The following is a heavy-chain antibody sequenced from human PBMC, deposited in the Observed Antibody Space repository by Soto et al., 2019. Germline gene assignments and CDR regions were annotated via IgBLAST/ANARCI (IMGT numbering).Heavy chain of an antibody. CDR1: GFTFSIYD. J-gene: IGHJ5*02. Sequence: GGSLRLSCAASGFTFSIYDMHWVRQGTGKGLEWVSRIGTAGDTNYAASVKGRFTISRENGKNSLYLQMNSLRAGDTAVYYCARGLVGGFDPWGQGTLVTVSS. CDR2: IGTAGDT. D-gene: IGHD1-26*01. CDR3: ARGLVGGFDP. V-gene: IGHV3-13*04.